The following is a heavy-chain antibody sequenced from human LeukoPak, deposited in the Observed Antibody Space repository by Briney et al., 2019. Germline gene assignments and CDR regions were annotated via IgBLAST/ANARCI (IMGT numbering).Heavy chain of an antibody. CDR3: ARDPRYYDILTGYSHYYYYGMDV. CDR1: GDSVSSNSAA. CDR2: TYYRSKWYH. Sequence: QSQTLSLTCAISGDSVSSNSAAWNWIRQSPSRGLEWLGRTYYRSKWYHDYAVSVKSRITINPDTSKNQFSLQLNAVTPEDTAVYYCARDPRYYDILTGYSHYYYYGMDVWGQGTTVTVSS. V-gene: IGHV6-1*01. D-gene: IGHD3-9*01. J-gene: IGHJ6*02.